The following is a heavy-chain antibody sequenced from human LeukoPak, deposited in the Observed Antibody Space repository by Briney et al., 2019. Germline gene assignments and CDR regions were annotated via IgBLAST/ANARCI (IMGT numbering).Heavy chain of an antibody. D-gene: IGHD3-10*01. CDR2: IYSGGST. J-gene: IGHJ4*02. V-gene: IGHV3-66*01. CDR3: ARIISFSGSEDY. CDR1: GFTVSSNY. Sequence: PGGSLRLSCAASGFTVSSNYMSWVRQAPGKGLEWVSVIYSGGSTYYADSVKGRFTISRDNSKNTLYLQMNSLRAEDTAVYCCARIISFSGSEDYWGQGTLVTVSS.